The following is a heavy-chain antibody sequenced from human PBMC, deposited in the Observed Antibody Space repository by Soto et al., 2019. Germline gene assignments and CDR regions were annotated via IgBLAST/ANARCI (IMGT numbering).Heavy chain of an antibody. CDR3: AREEPSNYYYYGMDV. Sequence: ASVKVSCKASGYTFTGYYMHWVRQAPGQGLEWMGWINPNSGGTNYAQKFQGWVTMTRDTSISTAYMELSRLRSDDTAVYYCAREEPSNYYYYGMDVWGQGTTVTVSS. V-gene: IGHV1-2*04. J-gene: IGHJ6*02. CDR2: INPNSGGT. CDR1: GYTFTGYY. D-gene: IGHD6-6*01.